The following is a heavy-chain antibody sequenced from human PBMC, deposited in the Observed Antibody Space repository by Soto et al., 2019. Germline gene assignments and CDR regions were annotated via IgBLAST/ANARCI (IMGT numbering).Heavy chain of an antibody. CDR2: INPNSGGT. D-gene: IGHD3-22*01. J-gene: IGHJ4*02. CDR3: ARDSGQIGSSGYEPAFDY. Sequence: ASVKVSCKASGYTFTGYYMHWVRQAPGQGLEWKGWINPNSGGTNYAQKFQGWVTMTRDTSISTAYMELSRLRSDDTAVYYCARDSGQIGSSGYEPAFDYWGQGTLVTVSS. CDR1: GYTFTGYY. V-gene: IGHV1-2*04.